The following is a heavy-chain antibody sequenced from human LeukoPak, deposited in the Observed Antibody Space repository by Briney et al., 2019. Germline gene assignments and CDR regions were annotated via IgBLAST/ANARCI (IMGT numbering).Heavy chain of an antibody. CDR2: ISYDGSNK. CDR1: GFTFSSYA. V-gene: IGHV3-30-3*01. D-gene: IGHD3-10*01. CDR3: ARAGTGVLWFGEPY. Sequence: GGSLRLSCAASGFTFSSYAMHWVRQAPGKGLEWVAVISYDGSNKYYADSVKGRFTISRDNSKNTLYLQMNSLRAEDTAVYYCARAGTGVLWFGEPYWGQGTPVTVSS. J-gene: IGHJ1*01.